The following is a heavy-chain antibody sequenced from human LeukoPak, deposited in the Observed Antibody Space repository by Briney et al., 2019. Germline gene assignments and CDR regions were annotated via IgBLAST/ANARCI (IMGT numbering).Heavy chain of an antibody. CDR2: ISGSRGST. J-gene: IGHJ6*03. V-gene: IGHV3-23*01. CDR3: AKDRDYSTNYYYYYMDV. CDR1: GFTSSNYA. D-gene: IGHD4-17*01. Sequence: GGSLRLSCAASGFTSSNYAMSWVRQAPGKWLEWVSAISGSRGSTYYADSVKGRFTISRDNSKNTLYLQMNSLRAEDTAVYYCAKDRDYSTNYYYYYMDVWGKGTTVTVSS.